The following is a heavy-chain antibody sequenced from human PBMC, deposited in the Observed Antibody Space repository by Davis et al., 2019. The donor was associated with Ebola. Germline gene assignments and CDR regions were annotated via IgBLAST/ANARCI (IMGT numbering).Heavy chain of an antibody. CDR2: IRSKANSYAT. Sequence: PGGSLRLSCAASGFTFSGSVMHWVRQASGKGLEWVDRIRSKANSYATAYAASVKGRFTISRDDSKNTAYLQMNSLKTEDTAVYYCSGSYRGFDYWGQGTLVTVSS. J-gene: IGHJ4*02. CDR1: GFTFSGSV. V-gene: IGHV3-73*01. D-gene: IGHD1-26*01. CDR3: SGSYRGFDY.